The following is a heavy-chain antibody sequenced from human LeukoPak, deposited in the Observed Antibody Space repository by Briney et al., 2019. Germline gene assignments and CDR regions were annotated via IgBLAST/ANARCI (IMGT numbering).Heavy chain of an antibody. Sequence: RGSLRLSCAASGFTFSSYGMHWVRQAPGKGLEWVAVISYDGSNKYFADSVKGRFTISRDNSKNTLYLQMNSLRAEDTAVYYCAKDSGIAVAGTLRAFDIWGQGTMVTVSS. D-gene: IGHD6-19*01. J-gene: IGHJ3*02. CDR2: ISYDGSNK. CDR1: GFTFSSYG. V-gene: IGHV3-30*18. CDR3: AKDSGIAVAGTLRAFDI.